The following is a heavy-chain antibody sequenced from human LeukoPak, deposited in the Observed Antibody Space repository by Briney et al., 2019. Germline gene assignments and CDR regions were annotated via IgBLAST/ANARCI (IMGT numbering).Heavy chain of an antibody. CDR1: GYTLTELS. CDR3: ATSLWFGSPDAVDY. D-gene: IGHD3-10*01. CDR2: FDPEDGET. J-gene: IGHJ4*02. Sequence: ASVKVSCKVSGYTLTELSMHWVRQAPGKGLEWMGGFDPEDGETIYAQKFQGRVTMTEDTSTVTAYMELSSLRSEDTAVYYCATSLWFGSPDAVDYWGQGTLVTVSS. V-gene: IGHV1-24*01.